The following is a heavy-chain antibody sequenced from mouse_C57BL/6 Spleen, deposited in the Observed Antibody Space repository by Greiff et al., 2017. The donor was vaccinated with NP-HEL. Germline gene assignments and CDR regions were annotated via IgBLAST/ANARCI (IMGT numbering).Heavy chain of an antibody. Sequence: VQLQQSGPELVKPGASVKISCKASCYSFTDYNMNWVKQSNGKSLEWIGVINPNYGTTSYNQKFKGKATLTVDQSSSTAYMQLNSLTSEDSAVYYCARSMVTDYYYAMDYWGQGTSVTVSS. V-gene: IGHV1-39*01. CDR1: CYSFTDYN. D-gene: IGHD2-3*01. CDR3: ARSMVTDYYYAMDY. J-gene: IGHJ4*01. CDR2: INPNYGTT.